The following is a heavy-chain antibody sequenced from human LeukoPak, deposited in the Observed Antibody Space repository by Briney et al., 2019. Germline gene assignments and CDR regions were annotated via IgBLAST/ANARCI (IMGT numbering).Heavy chain of an antibody. CDR3: ATGNTGPESETTRGFDY. CDR2: FDPEDGET. D-gene: IGHD4-17*01. CDR1: GYTLTELS. V-gene: IGHV1-24*01. J-gene: IGHJ4*02. Sequence: ASVKLSCTVSGYTLTELSMHWVRQAPGKGLEWMGGFDPEDGETIYAQKLQGRVTMTEDTSTDTAYMELSSLRSEDTAVYHCATGNTGPESETTRGFDYWGQGTLVTVSS.